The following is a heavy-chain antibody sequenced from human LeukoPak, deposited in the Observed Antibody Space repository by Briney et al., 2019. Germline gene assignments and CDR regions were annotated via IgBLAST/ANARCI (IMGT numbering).Heavy chain of an antibody. CDR3: ARDRSIAVAGPFDY. D-gene: IGHD6-19*01. CDR2: ISAYNGNT. CDR1: GYTFTSSG. V-gene: IGHV1-18*01. Sequence: ASVKVSCKASGYTFTSSGISWVRQAPGQGLEWMGWISAYNGNTNYAQTLQGRVTMTTDTSTSTAYMELRSLRSDDTAVYYCARDRSIAVAGPFDYWGQGTLVTVSS. J-gene: IGHJ4*02.